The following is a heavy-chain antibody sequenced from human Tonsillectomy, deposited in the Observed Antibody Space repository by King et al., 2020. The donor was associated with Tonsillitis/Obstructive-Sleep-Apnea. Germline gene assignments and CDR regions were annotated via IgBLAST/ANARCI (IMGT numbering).Heavy chain of an antibody. Sequence: DVQLVESGGGLVQPGGSLRLSCAASGFSISSYEMNWVRQAPGKGLEWVSYLSSSGSTIYYADSVKGRFTISRDNAKNSLYLQMNSLRAEDTAVYYCARVINDYGDNWFDPWGQGTLVTVSS. CDR3: ARVINDYGDNWFDP. V-gene: IGHV3-48*03. CDR2: LSSSGSTI. D-gene: IGHD4/OR15-4a*01. CDR1: GFSISSYE. J-gene: IGHJ5*02.